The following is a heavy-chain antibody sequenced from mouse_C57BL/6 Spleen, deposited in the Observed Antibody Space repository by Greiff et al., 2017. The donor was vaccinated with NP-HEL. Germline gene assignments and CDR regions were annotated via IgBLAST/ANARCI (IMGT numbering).Heavy chain of an antibody. CDR2: IDPSDSYT. CDR1: GYTFTSYW. D-gene: IGHD1-1*01. Sequence: QVQLQQPGAELVKPGASVKLSCKASGYTFTSYWMQWVKQRPGQGLEWIGEIDPSDSYTNYNQKFKGKATLTVDTSSSTAYMQLSSLTSEESAVYYCARSRGSSFWYFDVWGTGTTVTVSS. CDR3: ARSRGSSFWYFDV. V-gene: IGHV1-50*01. J-gene: IGHJ1*03.